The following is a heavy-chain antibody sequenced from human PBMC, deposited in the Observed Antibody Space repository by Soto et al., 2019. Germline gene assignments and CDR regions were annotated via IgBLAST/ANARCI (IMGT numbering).Heavy chain of an antibody. CDR2: IYNSGST. J-gene: IGHJ5*02. V-gene: IGHV4-31*03. CDR3: ASAPPP. Sequence: QVQLQESGPGLVKPSQTLSLTCTVSGGSISSGGYYWSWIRQHPGKGLEWIGYIYNSGSTYYNPPHKRRLTIPPARSKTHFPLKLRPVPAAPTAVYSCASAPPPGGQGPLVTVPS. CDR1: GGSISSGGYY.